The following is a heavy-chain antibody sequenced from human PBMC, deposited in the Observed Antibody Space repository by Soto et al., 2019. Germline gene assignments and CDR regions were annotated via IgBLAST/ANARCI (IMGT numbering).Heavy chain of an antibody. CDR1: GGTFSRYS. Sequence: ASVKVSFKASGGTFSRYSITWVRQAPGHGLEWIGRIIPIFGIASYAQKFQGRVTITADESTSTAYMELSSLRSDDTAVYYCAREDRDRETGLVPAAIDGMDVWGQGTTVTVSS. J-gene: IGHJ6*02. D-gene: IGHD2-2*01. CDR3: AREDRDRETGLVPAAIDGMDV. V-gene: IGHV1-69*13. CDR2: IIPIFGIA.